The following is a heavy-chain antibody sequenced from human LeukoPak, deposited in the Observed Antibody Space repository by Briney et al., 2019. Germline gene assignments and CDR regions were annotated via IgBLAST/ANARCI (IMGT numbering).Heavy chain of an antibody. CDR1: EYTLTELS. V-gene: IGHV1-24*01. Sequence: GASVKVSCKVSEYTLTELSMHWVRQAPGKGLEWMGGFDPDDGEALYAQQFQGRVTMTRNTSISTAYMELSSLRSEDTAVYYCARDGGHPDYWGQGTLVTVSS. J-gene: IGHJ4*02. CDR3: ARDGGHPDY. D-gene: IGHD3-16*01. CDR2: FDPDDGEA.